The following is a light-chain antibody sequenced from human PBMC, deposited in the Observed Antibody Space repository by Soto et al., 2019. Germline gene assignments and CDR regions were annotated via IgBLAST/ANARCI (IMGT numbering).Light chain of an antibody. CDR2: EVS. CDR3: SSYSTATKGVL. CDR1: SSDVGGYIY. V-gene: IGLV2-14*01. Sequence: QSALTQPASVSGSPGQSITISCTGTSSDVGGYIYVSWFQHHPGKAPKLMIYEVSNRPSGVSNRFSGSRSDNTASLTISGLQTEDSAIYYCSSYSTATKGVLVGGGTKVTVL. J-gene: IGLJ2*01.